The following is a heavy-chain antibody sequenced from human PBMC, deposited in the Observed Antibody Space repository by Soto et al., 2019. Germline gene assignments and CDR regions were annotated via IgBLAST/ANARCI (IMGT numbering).Heavy chain of an antibody. V-gene: IGHV1-24*01. CDR2: FDPEDGET. J-gene: IGHJ5*02. CDR1: GYTLTELS. Sequence: ASVKVSCKVSGYTLTELSMHWVRQAPGIGLEWMGGFDPEDGETIYAQKFQGRVTMTEDTSTDTAYMELSSLRSEDTAVYYCATLPYSYGFNWFDPWGQGTLVTVSS. D-gene: IGHD5-18*01. CDR3: ATLPYSYGFNWFDP.